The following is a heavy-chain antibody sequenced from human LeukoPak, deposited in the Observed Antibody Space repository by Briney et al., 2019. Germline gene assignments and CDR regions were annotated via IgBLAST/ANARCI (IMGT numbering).Heavy chain of an antibody. CDR2: IYYSGST. Sequence: SETLSLTCTVSGGSISSYYWGWIRQPPGKELEWIGSIYYSGSTYYNPSLKSRVTISVDTSKNQFSLKLSSVTAADTAVYYCARQSYYYDTSGSYYYMDVWGKGTTVTVSS. CDR1: GGSISSYY. V-gene: IGHV4-39*01. D-gene: IGHD3-22*01. CDR3: ARQSYYYDTSGSYYYMDV. J-gene: IGHJ6*03.